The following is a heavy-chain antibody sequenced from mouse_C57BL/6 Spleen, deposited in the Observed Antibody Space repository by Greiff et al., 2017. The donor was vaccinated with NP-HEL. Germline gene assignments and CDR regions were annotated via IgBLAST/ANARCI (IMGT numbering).Heavy chain of an antibody. J-gene: IGHJ4*01. CDR3: ARWGDSSEGIAMDY. CDR2: IYPGSGST. V-gene: IGHV1-55*01. CDR1: GYTFTSYW. Sequence: QVQLQQPGAELVKPGASVKMSCKASGYTFTSYWITWVKQRPGQGLEWIGDIYPGSGSTNYNEKFKSKATLTVDTSSSTAYMQLSSLTSEDSAVYYCARWGDSSEGIAMDYWGQGTSVTVSS. D-gene: IGHD3-2*02.